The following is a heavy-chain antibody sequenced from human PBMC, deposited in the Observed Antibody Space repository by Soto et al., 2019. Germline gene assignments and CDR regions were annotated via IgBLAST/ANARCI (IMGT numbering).Heavy chain of an antibody. CDR3: ASTSIAARVYGMDV. Sequence: GGSMRLCSAASGFTFSSSSMNWVLQAPGKGLEWVSSISSSSSYIYYADSVKGRFTISRDNAKNSLYLQMNSLRAEDTAVYYCASTSIAARVYGMDVWGQGTTVTVSS. CDR1: GFTFSSSS. J-gene: IGHJ6*02. D-gene: IGHD6-6*01. CDR2: ISSSSSYI. V-gene: IGHV3-21*01.